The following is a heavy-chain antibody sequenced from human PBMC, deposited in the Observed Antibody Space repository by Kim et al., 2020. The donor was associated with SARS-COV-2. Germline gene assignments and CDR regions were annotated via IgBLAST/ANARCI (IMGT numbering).Heavy chain of an antibody. Sequence: GGSLRLSCAASGFTFSSYGMHWVRQAPGKGLEWVAVIWYDGSNKYYADSVKGRFTISRDNSKNTLYLQMNSLRAEDTAVYYCAREHTVGTSSYFDYWGQGTLVTVSS. D-gene: IGHD2-2*02. V-gene: IGHV3-33*01. J-gene: IGHJ4*02. CDR1: GFTFSSYG. CDR2: IWYDGSNK. CDR3: AREHTVGTSSYFDY.